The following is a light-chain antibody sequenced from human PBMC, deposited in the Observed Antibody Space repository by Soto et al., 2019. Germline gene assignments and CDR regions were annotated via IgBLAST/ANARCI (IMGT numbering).Light chain of an antibody. Sequence: QSVLTQPASVSGSPGQSITISCTGTSSDIGAYDYVSWYQQYPGRVPKLIIHEVTNRPSGVSDRFSGSKSGNTASLTISGLQTEDEADYYCSSHVGSNAFYVFGPGIKVNVL. J-gene: IGLJ1*01. CDR1: SSDIGAYDY. CDR2: EVT. V-gene: IGLV2-14*01. CDR3: SSHVGSNAFYV.